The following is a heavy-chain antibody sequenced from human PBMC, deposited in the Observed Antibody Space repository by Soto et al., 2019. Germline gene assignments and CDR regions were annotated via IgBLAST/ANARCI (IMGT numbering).Heavy chain of an antibody. CDR2: ISAIVDTT. CDR1: GGTFSTYA. J-gene: IGHJ6*02. Sequence: ASVKVSCKAPGGTFSTYAMSWVRQAPGQGLEWMGGISAIVDTTNYAQTLQGRVSMTTDTSTNTAYMELRSLRSDDTAMYYCARGGYYDSSGSRNYHYYGMNVWGQGTMVTVS. V-gene: IGHV1-18*01. D-gene: IGHD3-22*01. CDR3: ARGGYYDSSGSRNYHYYGMNV.